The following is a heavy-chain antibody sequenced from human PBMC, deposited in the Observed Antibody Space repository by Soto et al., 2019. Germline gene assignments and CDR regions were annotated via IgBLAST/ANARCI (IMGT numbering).Heavy chain of an antibody. Sequence: QVQLVESGGGVVQPGRSLRLSCAASGFTFSSYAMHWVRQAPGKGLEWVAVISYDGSNKYYADSVKGRFTISRDNSKNTLYLQMNSLRAEDTAVYYCATGIAVAGVTFYYGMDVW. V-gene: IGHV3-30-3*01. CDR3: ATGIAVAGVTFYYGMDV. J-gene: IGHJ6*01. D-gene: IGHD6-19*01. CDR2: ISYDGSNK. CDR1: GFTFSSYA.